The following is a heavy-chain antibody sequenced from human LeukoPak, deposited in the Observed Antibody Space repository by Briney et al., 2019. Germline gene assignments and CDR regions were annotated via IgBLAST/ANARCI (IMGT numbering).Heavy chain of an antibody. J-gene: IGHJ4*02. CDR1: GFTFSSYS. D-gene: IGHD3-9*01. V-gene: IGHV3-48*04. CDR2: ISSSSSTI. Sequence: GGSLRLSCAASGFTFSSYSMNWVRQAPGKGLEWVSYISSSSSTIYYADSVKGRFTISRDNAKNSLYLQMNSLRAEDTALYYCAKGRIYYDILTGYSPLDYWGQGTLVTVSS. CDR3: AKGRIYYDILTGYSPLDY.